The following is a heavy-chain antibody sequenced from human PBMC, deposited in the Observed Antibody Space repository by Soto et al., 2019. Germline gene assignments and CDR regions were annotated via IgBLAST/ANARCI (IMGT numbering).Heavy chain of an antibody. J-gene: IGHJ6*02. CDR1: GYSFTKYG. CDR3: ARTDCSSTSCYNYYYYGMDV. V-gene: IGHV1-3*01. CDR2: INPGNGDT. Sequence: ASVKVSCKTSGYSFTKYGLHWVRQAPGQRLEWMGWINPGNGDTKYSQKFQGRVTITRDTSTTTAYMELSSLRSEDSAVFYCARTDCSSTSCYNYYYYGMDVWGQGTTVTVSS. D-gene: IGHD2-2*01.